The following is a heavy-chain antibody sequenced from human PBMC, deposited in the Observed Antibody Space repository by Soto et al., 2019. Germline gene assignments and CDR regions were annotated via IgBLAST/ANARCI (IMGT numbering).Heavy chain of an antibody. Sequence: SETLSLTCTVSGGSISSYYWSWLRQPPGKGLEWIGYIYYSGSTNYNPSLKSRVTISVDTSKNQFSLKLSSVTAADTAVYYCARGDDFWSGYYRFWGQGTLVTVS. CDR1: GGSISSYY. D-gene: IGHD3-3*01. CDR2: IYYSGST. J-gene: IGHJ4*02. V-gene: IGHV4-59*01. CDR3: ARGDDFWSGYYRF.